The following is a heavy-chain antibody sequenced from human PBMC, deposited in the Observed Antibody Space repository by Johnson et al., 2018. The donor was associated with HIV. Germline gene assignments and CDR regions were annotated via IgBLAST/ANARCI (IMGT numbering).Heavy chain of an antibody. CDR1: GFTFSSYA. D-gene: IGHD2/OR15-2a*01. Sequence: QMLLVESGGGVVQPGRSLRLSCAASGFTFSSYAMHWVRQAPGKGLAWLAVISYAGSNNYYADSVKGRFTISRDNSKNTLYLQMNSLRAEDTALYFCTRGQYLSPFDAFDIWGRGTMVTVSS. CDR2: ISYAGSNN. V-gene: IGHV3-30-3*01. J-gene: IGHJ3*02. CDR3: TRGQYLSPFDAFDI.